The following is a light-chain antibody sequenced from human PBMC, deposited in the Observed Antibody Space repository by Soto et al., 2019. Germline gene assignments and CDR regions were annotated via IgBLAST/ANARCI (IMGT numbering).Light chain of an antibody. CDR3: HQYQWWPLT. J-gene: IGKJ4*01. Sequence: EIVMTQSPATLSVSPGERATLSCRASQSAHNNLAWYQQKPGQAPRLLIYLTSTRATGVPARFSGSGSGTAFPLTISSLKSEAFACCYCHQYQWWPLTFGGGTKVEMK. V-gene: IGKV3-15*01. CDR1: QSAHNN. CDR2: LTS.